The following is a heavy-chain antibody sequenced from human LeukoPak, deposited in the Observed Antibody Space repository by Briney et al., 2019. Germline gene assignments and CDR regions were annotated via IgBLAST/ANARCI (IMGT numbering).Heavy chain of an antibody. Sequence: ASVKVSCKASGYTFTSYGISWVRQAPGQGLEWMGWISAYNGNTNYAQKLQGRVTMTTDTSTSTAYVELRSLRSDDTAVYYCASTYYYDSSGYYYGRSAFDIWGQGTMVTVSS. CDR2: ISAYNGNT. V-gene: IGHV1-18*01. CDR3: ASTYYYDSSGYYYGRSAFDI. CDR1: GYTFTSYG. D-gene: IGHD3-22*01. J-gene: IGHJ3*02.